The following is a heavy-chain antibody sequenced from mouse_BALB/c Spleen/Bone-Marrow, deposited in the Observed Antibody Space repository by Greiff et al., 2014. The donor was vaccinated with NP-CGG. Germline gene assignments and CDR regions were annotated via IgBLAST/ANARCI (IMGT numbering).Heavy chain of an antibody. Sequence: VQLQQSGAELVRPGTSVKVSCKASGYAFTNYLIEWVKQRPGQGLEWIGVINPGSGGTNYNEKFKGKATLTADKSSSTAYMQLSSLTSDDSAVYFCARGGDYGFMDYWGQGTSFTVSS. J-gene: IGHJ4*01. CDR1: GYAFTNYL. D-gene: IGHD1-2*01. CDR2: INPGSGGT. V-gene: IGHV1-54*01. CDR3: ARGGDYGFMDY.